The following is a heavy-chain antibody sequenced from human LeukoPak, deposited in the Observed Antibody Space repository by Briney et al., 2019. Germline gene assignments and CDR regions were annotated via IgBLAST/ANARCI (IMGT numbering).Heavy chain of an antibody. CDR1: GFTFSSYW. CDR2: IKQDGSEK. V-gene: IGHV3-7*01. CDR3: ARVSYSLGSWFDP. D-gene: IGHD5-18*01. J-gene: IGHJ5*02. Sequence: GGSLRLSCAASGFTFSSYWMSWVRQAPGKGLEWAANIKQDGSEKYYVDSVKGRFTISRDNAKNSLYLQMNSLRAEDTAVYYCARVSYSLGSWFDPWGQGTPVTVSS.